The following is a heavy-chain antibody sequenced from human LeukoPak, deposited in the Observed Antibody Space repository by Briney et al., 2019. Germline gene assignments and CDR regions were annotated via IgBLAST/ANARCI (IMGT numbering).Heavy chain of an antibody. V-gene: IGHV3-66*01. Sequence: PGGSLRLSCAASGFTVSSKYMSWVRQAPGKGLEWVSVIYTGETTYYADSVKGRFTISRDNSKNTLYLQMNSLRAEDTAVYYCARVRATFSPHFDNWGQGTLVTVSS. J-gene: IGHJ4*02. CDR2: IYTGETT. CDR1: GFTVSSKY. CDR3: ARVRATFSPHFDN. D-gene: IGHD5-12*01.